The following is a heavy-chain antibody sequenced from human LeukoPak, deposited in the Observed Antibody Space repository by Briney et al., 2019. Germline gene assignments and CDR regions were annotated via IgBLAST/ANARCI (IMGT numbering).Heavy chain of an antibody. J-gene: IGHJ6*02. CDR2: IIPIFGTA. D-gene: IGHD2-21*02. V-gene: IGHV1-69*01. CDR3: ARDTPGYCGGDCYSRYYGMDV. Sequence: GSSVKVSCKASGGTFSSYAISWVRQAPGQGLEWMGGIIPIFGTANYAQKFQGRVTITADESTSTAYMELSGLRSEDTAVYYCARDTPGYCGGDCYSRYYGMDVWGQGTTVTVSS. CDR1: GGTFSSYA.